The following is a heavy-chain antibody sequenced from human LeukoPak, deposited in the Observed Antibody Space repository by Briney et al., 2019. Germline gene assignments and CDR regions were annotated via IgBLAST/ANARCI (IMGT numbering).Heavy chain of an antibody. J-gene: IGHJ4*02. CDR3: ARDNDSSGYFPLDY. Sequence: GRSLRLSCAASGFTFSSYSMNWVRQAPGKGLEWVSSISSSSSYIYYADSVKGRFTISRDNAKNSLYLQMNSLRAEDTAVYYCARDNDSSGYFPLDYWGQGTLVTVSS. CDR2: ISSSSSYI. CDR1: GFTFSSYS. D-gene: IGHD3-22*01. V-gene: IGHV3-21*01.